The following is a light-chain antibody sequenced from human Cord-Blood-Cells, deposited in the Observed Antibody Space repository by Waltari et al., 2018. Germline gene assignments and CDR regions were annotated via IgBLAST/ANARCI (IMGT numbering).Light chain of an antibody. CDR2: GKN. CDR1: SLRSSY. CDR3: NSRDSSGNHLV. Sequence: SSELTQDPAVSVALGQTVRITCQGDSLRSSYASWYQQKPGQAPVLVIYGKNNRPSGIPDRFSGYSSGNTASLTITGAQAEDEADYYCNSRDSSGNHLVFGGGTKLTVL. J-gene: IGLJ2*01. V-gene: IGLV3-19*01.